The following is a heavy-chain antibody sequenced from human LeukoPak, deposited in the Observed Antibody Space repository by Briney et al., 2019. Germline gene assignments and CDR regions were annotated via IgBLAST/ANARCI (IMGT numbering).Heavy chain of an antibody. CDR2: ISSSSSYI. J-gene: IGHJ4*02. V-gene: IGHV3-21*01. CDR3: ARDLLTYSSSWDY. Sequence: GGSLRLSCAASGFTFSSYSMNWVRQAPGKGLEWVSSISSSSSYIYYADSVKGRFTISRDNAKNSLCLQMNSLRAEDTAVYYCARDLLTYSSSWDYWGQGTLVTVSS. CDR1: GFTFSSYS. D-gene: IGHD6-13*01.